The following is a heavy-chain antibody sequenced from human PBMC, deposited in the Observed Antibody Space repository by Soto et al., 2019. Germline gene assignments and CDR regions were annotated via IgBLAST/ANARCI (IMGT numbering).Heavy chain of an antibody. J-gene: IGHJ4*02. Sequence: GGSLRLSCAASGFTFDDYAMHWVRQAPGKGLEWVSGISWNSGSIGYADSVKGRFTISRDNAKNSLYLQMNSLRAEDTALYYCAKDKVVAVAGLFDYWGQGTQVTVS. CDR2: ISWNSGSI. V-gene: IGHV3-9*01. CDR3: AKDKVVAVAGLFDY. CDR1: GFTFDDYA. D-gene: IGHD6-19*01.